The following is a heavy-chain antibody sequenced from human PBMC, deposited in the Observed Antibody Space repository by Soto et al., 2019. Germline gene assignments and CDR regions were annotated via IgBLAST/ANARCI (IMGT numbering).Heavy chain of an antibody. J-gene: IGHJ6*02. CDR2: IIPIFGTA. CDR3: ASPTKPLYYYYGMDV. D-gene: IGHD1-1*01. CDR1: GGTFSSYA. V-gene: IGHV1-69*12. Sequence: QVQLVQSGAEVKKPGSSVKVSCKASGGTFSSYAISWVRQAPGQGLEWMGGIIPIFGTANYAKKFQGRVTITADESTSTAYMVLISLRSEDTAVYYCASPTKPLYYYYGMDVWGQGTTVTVSS.